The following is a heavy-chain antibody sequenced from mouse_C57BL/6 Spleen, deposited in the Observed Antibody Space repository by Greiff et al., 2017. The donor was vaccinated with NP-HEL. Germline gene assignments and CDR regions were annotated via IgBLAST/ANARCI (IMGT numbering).Heavy chain of an antibody. V-gene: IGHV1-50*01. J-gene: IGHJ3*01. CDR3: ARRLWPTGGFAY. Sequence: VQLQQPGAELVKPGASVKLSCKASGYTFTSYWMQWVKQRPGQGLEWIGEIDPSDGYTNYNQKFKGKATLTVDTSSSAACMQLSSLTSDDSAVYYCARRLWPTGGFAYWGQGTLVTVAA. CDR1: GYTFTSYW. CDR2: IDPSDGYT. D-gene: IGHD4-1*02.